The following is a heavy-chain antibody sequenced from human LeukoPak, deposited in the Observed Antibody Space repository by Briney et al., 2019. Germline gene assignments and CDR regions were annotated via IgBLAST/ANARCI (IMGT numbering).Heavy chain of an antibody. D-gene: IGHD3-16*02. J-gene: IGHJ4*02. CDR3: ARGSGDYVWGSYRPIHLDS. CDR2: IIPMFGTA. Sequence: SVKVSCKTSGGTFSTSAISWVRQAPGQGLEWMGGIIPMFGTADYAQKFQGRVTITADESTTTADMDLSSLRSEDPAVYYCARGSGDYVWGSYRPIHLDSWGQGTLVTVSS. CDR1: GGTFSTSA. V-gene: IGHV1-69*01.